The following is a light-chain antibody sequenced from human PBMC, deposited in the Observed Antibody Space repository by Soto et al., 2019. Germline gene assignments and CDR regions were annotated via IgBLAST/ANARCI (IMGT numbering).Light chain of an antibody. Sequence: DIVMTQSPLSLPVTPGEPASISCRSSQSLLQTNGYNYLDWYLQKPGQSPQLLIYLGSNRASGVPDRVSGSGSGTDFTLKISRVEAEDVGVYYCMQALQTPWAFGQGTKVEIK. CDR3: MQALQTPWA. CDR2: LGS. V-gene: IGKV2-28*01. J-gene: IGKJ1*01. CDR1: QSLLQTNGYNY.